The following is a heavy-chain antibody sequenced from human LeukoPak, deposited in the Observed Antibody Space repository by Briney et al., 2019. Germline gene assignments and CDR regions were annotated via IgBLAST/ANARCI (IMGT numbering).Heavy chain of an antibody. CDR1: GFTFSSYA. J-gene: IGHJ6*02. V-gene: IGHV3-23*01. CDR2: IRGSASGSGGST. D-gene: IGHD6-6*01. CDR3: VKGRYSISSGTSYYGMDV. Sequence: GGSLRLSCAASGFTFSSYAMSWVRQAPGKGLEWVSLIRGSASGSGGSTDYADFVKGRFTISRDNSNNTLYLQMNSLRAEDTAVYYCVKGRYSISSGTSYYGMDVWGQGTTVTVSS.